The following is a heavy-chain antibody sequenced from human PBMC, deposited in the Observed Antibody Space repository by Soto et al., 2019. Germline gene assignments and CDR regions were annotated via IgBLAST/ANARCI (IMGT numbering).Heavy chain of an antibody. CDR3: AKVYMFYDFWSSCVVGGCLES. CDR2: ISGSGGST. Sequence: AGRCVIQDPRKGLEWVSAISGSGGSTYYADSVKGRFTISRDNSKNTLYLQMNSLRAEDTAVYYCAKVYMFYDFWSSCVVGGCLESWGNGSLVPVS. CDR1: A. J-gene: IGHJ5*01. V-gene: IGHV3-23*01. D-gene: IGHD3-3*01.